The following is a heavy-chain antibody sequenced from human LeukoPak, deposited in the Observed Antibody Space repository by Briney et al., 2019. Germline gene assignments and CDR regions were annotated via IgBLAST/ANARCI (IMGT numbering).Heavy chain of an antibody. J-gene: IGHJ6*02. D-gene: IGHD2-21*01. CDR3: ARLLFAMDV. CDR1: GGSISSSSYY. CDR2: IYFSGSS. V-gene: IGHV4-39*01. Sequence: PSETLSLTCTVSGGSISSSSYYWGWIRQPPGKGLEWIGSIYFSGSSYYNPSLRSRVTISVDTSKNQFSLRLTSATAADTAVYYCARLLFAMDVWGQGTTVTVSS.